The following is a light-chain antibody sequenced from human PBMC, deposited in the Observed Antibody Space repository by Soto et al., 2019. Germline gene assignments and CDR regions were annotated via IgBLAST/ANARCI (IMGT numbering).Light chain of an antibody. Sequence: QSVLTQPASVSGSPGQSITISCTGTSSDVGGFNSVSWYQLRPGTAPKLILYDVVDRPSGVSYRFSGSKSGNTASLTISGLQAEDEADYYCCSYRSSSTPWVFGTGTKVTVL. J-gene: IGLJ1*01. CDR3: CSYRSSSTPWV. V-gene: IGLV2-14*03. CDR1: SSDVGGFNS. CDR2: DVV.